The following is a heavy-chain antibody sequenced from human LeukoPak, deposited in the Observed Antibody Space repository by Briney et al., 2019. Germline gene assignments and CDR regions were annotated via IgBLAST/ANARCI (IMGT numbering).Heavy chain of an antibody. Sequence: SETLSLTCAVYGGSFSGYYWSWIRQPLGKGLEWIGEINHSGSTNYNPSLKSRVTISVDTSKNQFSLKLSSVTAADTAVYYCARVVCYYYGSGSQYYYYGMDVWGQGTTVTVSS. CDR1: GGSFSGYY. V-gene: IGHV4-34*01. CDR3: ARVVCYYYGSGSQYYYYGMDV. CDR2: INHSGST. J-gene: IGHJ6*02. D-gene: IGHD3-10*01.